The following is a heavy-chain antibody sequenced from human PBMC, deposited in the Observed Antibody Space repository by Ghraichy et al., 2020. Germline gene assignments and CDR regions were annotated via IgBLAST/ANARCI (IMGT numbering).Heavy chain of an antibody. Sequence: GGALRLSCAASGFTVSSSYMSWVRQAPGKGLEWVSVIYSGGSAYYADSVKGRFTISRDNSKNTLFLQMNSLRAEDTAVYYCAREVSHDSSGYDYPHSYWGQGTLVTVSS. CDR1: GFTVSSSY. CDR3: AREVSHDSSGYDYPHSY. V-gene: IGHV3-66*01. CDR2: IYSGGSA. D-gene: IGHD3-22*01. J-gene: IGHJ4*02.